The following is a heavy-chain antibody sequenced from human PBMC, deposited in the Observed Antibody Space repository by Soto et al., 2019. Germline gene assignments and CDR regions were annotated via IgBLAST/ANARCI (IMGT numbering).Heavy chain of an antibody. CDR1: GGSISSYY. V-gene: IGHV4-59*01. D-gene: IGHD6-19*01. CDR3: ARDLNSSGSFDY. Sequence: SETLSLTCTFSGGSISSYYWSWIRQPPGKGLEWIGYIFYSGSTNYNPSLRSRVTISVDTSKNQFSLKLSSVTAADTAVYYCARDLNSSGSFDYWGQGTLVTVSS. J-gene: IGHJ4*02. CDR2: IFYSGST.